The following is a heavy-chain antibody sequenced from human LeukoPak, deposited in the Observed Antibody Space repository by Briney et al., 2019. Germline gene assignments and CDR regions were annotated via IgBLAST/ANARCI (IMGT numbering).Heavy chain of an antibody. Sequence: SETLSLTCTVSGDSISYYYWSWIRQPPGKGLEWIGKIYYSGNTNYNPSLKSRVTISVDTSKNQSSLKLSSVTAADTAVYYCARVRGYSYDSSDFDYWGQGTLVAVSS. J-gene: IGHJ4*02. V-gene: IGHV4-59*01. CDR2: IYYSGNT. CDR1: GDSISYYY. D-gene: IGHD5-18*01. CDR3: ARVRGYSYDSSDFDY.